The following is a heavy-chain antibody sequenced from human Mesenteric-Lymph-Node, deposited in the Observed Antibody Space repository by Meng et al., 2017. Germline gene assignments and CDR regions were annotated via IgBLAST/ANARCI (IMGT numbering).Heavy chain of an antibody. Sequence: QVQLQESGPGLVKPSQTLSLTCTVSGASISRGGYYWSWIRQPPGKGLEWIGNIYASGSTYYNPSLQNRVTISVDTSKNQFSLNLYSVTAADTAVYYCSREEVYWGQGTLVTVSS. J-gene: IGHJ4*02. CDR1: GASISRGGYY. CDR2: IYASGST. V-gene: IGHV4-30-4*01. CDR3: SREEVY.